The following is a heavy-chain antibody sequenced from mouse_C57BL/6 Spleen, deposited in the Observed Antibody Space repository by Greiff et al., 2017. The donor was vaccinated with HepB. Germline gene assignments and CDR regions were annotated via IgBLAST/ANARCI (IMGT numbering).Heavy chain of an antibody. D-gene: IGHD1-1*01. V-gene: IGHV1-26*01. CDR1: GYTFTDYY. CDR3: ARWAPYYGSSGGFAY. J-gene: IGHJ3*01. Sequence: EVQLQQSGPELVKPGASVKISCKASGYTFTDYYMNWVKQSHGKSLEWIGDINPNNGGTSYNQKFKGKATLTVDKSSSTAYMELRSLTSEDSAVYYCARWAPYYGSSGGFAYWGQGTLVTVSA. CDR2: INPNNGGT.